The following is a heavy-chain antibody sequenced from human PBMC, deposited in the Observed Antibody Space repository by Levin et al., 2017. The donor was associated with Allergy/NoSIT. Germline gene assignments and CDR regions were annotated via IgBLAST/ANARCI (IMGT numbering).Heavy chain of an antibody. CDR3: AKDYYDILTGYPSYYFDY. CDR2: ISGSGGST. J-gene: IGHJ4*02. D-gene: IGHD3-9*01. V-gene: IGHV3-23*01. CDR1: GFTFSSYA. Sequence: GESLKISCAASGFTFSSYAMSWVRQAPGKGLEWVSAISGSGGSTYYADSVKGRFTISRDNSKNTLYLQMNSLRAEDTAVYYCAKDYYDILTGYPSYYFDYWGQGTLVTVSS.